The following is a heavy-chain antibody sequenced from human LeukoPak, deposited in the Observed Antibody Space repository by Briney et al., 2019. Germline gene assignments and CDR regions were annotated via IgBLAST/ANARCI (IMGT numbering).Heavy chain of an antibody. J-gene: IGHJ4*02. CDR2: ISGSGSST. CDR1: GSTFSSYT. D-gene: IGHD4/OR15-4a*01. V-gene: IGHV3-23*01. CDR3: AQVGGWGTMVSSPNY. Sequence: PGGSLRLSCAASGSTFSSYTMSWVRQAPGKRPEWVSAISGSGSSTVYADSVKGRFAISRDNSKNTLWMQMNSLRVEDTAVYYCAQVGGWGTMVSSPNYWGQGTVVTVSS.